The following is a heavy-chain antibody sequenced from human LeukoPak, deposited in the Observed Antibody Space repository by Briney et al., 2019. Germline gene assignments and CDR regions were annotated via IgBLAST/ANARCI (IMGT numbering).Heavy chain of an antibody. CDR1: GGSVSGYY. D-gene: IGHD3-10*01. CDR2: INHSGSS. CDR3: ARGGRSEYFGSGSHDY. V-gene: IGHV4-34*01. J-gene: IGHJ4*02. Sequence: SETLSLTCGVYGGSVSGYYWSWIRQPPGKGLGWIGEINHSGSSNYNPSLKSRVTISVDTSKNQFSLKWRSVTAADTAVYYCARGGRSEYFGSGSHDYWGQGTLVTVSS.